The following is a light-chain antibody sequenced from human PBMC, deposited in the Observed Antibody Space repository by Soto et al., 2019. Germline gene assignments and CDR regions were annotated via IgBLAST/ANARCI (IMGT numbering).Light chain of an antibody. J-gene: IGKJ4*01. Sequence: EIVLQQSPDTLSLSPGARSTLSCRASQSVSRYLAWYQQKPGQTPRLLIYDASNRAAGIPARFSGSGSGTDFTLTISSLEPEDFAVYYCKQRSNWPLTVGGGNKVAIK. CDR2: DAS. CDR1: QSVSRY. V-gene: IGKV3-11*01. CDR3: KQRSNWPLT.